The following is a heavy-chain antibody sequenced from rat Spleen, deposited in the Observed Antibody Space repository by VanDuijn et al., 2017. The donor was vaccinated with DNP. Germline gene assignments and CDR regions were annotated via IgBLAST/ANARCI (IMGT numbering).Heavy chain of an antibody. Sequence: EVQLVESGGGLVQPGRSLKLSCAASGFTFNNYWMTWIRQVPGKGLEWVASITSSGGSTYYPDSVKGRFTISRDNAKSSLYLQMDSLRSEDTATYYCTTESTYYGYFDYWGQGVMVPVSS. CDR3: TTESTYYGYFDY. CDR2: ITSSGGST. CDR1: GFTFNNYW. V-gene: IGHV5-31*01. J-gene: IGHJ2*01. D-gene: IGHD1-9*01.